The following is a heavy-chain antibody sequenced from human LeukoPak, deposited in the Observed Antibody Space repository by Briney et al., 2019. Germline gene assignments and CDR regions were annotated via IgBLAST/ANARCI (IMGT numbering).Heavy chain of an antibody. Sequence: SETLSLTCTVSDGSISSYYWSWIRQPPGKGLEWIGYIYYSGSTNYNPSLKSRATISVDTSKNQFSLKLSSVTAADTAVYYCAGKVVVVVAAITAWGQGTLVTVSS. J-gene: IGHJ4*02. D-gene: IGHD2-15*01. CDR1: DGSISSYY. CDR3: AGKVVVVVAAITA. V-gene: IGHV4-59*12. CDR2: IYYSGST.